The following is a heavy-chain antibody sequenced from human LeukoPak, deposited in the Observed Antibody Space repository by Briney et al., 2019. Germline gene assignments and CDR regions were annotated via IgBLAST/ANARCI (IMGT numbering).Heavy chain of an antibody. CDR2: INHSGST. CDR3: ARAPYYYGSGSYYP. V-gene: IGHV4-34*01. J-gene: IGHJ5*02. CDR1: GGSFSGYY. Sequence: SETLSLTCAVYGGSFSGYYWSWIRQPPGKGLEWIGEINHSGSTNYNPSLKSRVTISVDASKNQFSLKLSSVTAADTAVYYCARAPYYYGSGSYYPWGQGTLVTVSS. D-gene: IGHD3-10*01.